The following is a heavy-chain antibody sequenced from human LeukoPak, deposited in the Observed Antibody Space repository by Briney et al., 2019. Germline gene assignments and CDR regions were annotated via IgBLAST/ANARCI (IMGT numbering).Heavy chain of an antibody. CDR3: ATDLPRWGGYDNFDY. D-gene: IGHD5-12*01. J-gene: IGHJ4*02. V-gene: IGHV1-18*01. Sequence: ASVKVSCKASGGTFSSYGISWVRQAPGQGLEWMGWISAYNGNTNYAQKLQGRVTMTTDTSTSTAYMELRSLRSDDTAVYYCATDLPRWGGYDNFDYWGQGTLVTVSS. CDR1: GGTFSSYG. CDR2: ISAYNGNT.